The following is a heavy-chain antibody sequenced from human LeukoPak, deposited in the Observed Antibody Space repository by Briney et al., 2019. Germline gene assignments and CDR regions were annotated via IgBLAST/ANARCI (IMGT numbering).Heavy chain of an antibody. CDR1: GGSISSGGYY. J-gene: IGHJ4*02. D-gene: IGHD5-12*01. CDR3: ARGSARMVANPLFDY. Sequence: SETLSLTCTVSGGSISSGGYYWSWIRQPPGKGLEWIGYIYHSGSTYYNPSLKSRVTISVDRSKNQFSLELSSVTAADTAVYYCARGSARMVANPLFDYWGQGTLVTVSS. V-gene: IGHV4-30-2*01. CDR2: IYHSGST.